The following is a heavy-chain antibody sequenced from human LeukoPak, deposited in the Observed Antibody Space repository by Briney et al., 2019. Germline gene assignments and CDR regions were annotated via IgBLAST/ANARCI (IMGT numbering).Heavy chain of an antibody. Sequence: PGGSLRLSCAASGFTFRSYAMQWVRQAPGKGLEWVSYITYNSGTIFYADSVKGRFTISRDNAKDSLYLQMSSLRDEDTAVYYCARDSGYSYADDYWGRGTRVTVSS. V-gene: IGHV3-48*02. CDR3: ARDSGYSYADDY. J-gene: IGHJ4*02. D-gene: IGHD5-18*01. CDR1: GFTFRSYA. CDR2: ITYNSGTI.